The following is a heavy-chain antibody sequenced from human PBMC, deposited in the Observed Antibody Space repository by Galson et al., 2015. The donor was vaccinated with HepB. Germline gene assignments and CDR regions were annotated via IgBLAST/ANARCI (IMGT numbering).Heavy chain of an antibody. CDR2: ISYDGSNK. CDR1: GFTFSSYA. Sequence: SLRLSCAASGFTFSSYAMHWVRQAPGKGLEWVAVISYDGSNKYYADSVKGRFTISRDNSKNTLYLQMSSLRAEDTAVYYCARGGQWLADAFDIWGQGTMVTVSS. J-gene: IGHJ3*02. V-gene: IGHV3-30-3*01. CDR3: ARGGQWLADAFDI. D-gene: IGHD6-19*01.